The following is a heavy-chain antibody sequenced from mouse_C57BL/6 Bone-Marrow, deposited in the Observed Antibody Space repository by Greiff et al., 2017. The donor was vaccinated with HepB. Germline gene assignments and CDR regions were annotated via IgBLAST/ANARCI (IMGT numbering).Heavy chain of an antibody. D-gene: IGHD1-1*01. CDR1: GYTFTSYT. CDR2: INPSSGYT. J-gene: IGHJ4*01. CDR3: ADYYGSSYAMDY. V-gene: IGHV1-4*01. Sequence: QVHVKQSGAELARPGASVKMSCKASGYTFTSYTMHWVKQRPGQGLEWIGYINPSSGYTKYNQKFKDKATLTADKSSSTAYMQLSSLTSEDSAVYYCADYYGSSYAMDYWGQGTSVTVSS.